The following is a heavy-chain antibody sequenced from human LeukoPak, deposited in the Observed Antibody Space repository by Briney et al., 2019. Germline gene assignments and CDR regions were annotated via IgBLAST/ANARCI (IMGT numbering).Heavy chain of an antibody. CDR3: HGGNSGMALDI. CDR2: LNTDGSQR. D-gene: IGHD4-23*01. J-gene: IGHJ3*02. Sequence: GGSLRLSCAASGFTFSSYWMSWVRQAPGQGLEWVADLNTDGSQRRYVDSVKGRFTISRDNAKNSMFLEMNSLRAEDTAVYAKHGGNSGMALDIWGQGTMVTVSS. V-gene: IGHV3-7*01. CDR1: GFTFSSYW.